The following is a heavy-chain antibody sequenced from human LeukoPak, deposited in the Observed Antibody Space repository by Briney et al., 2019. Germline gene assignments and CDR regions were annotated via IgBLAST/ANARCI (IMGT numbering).Heavy chain of an antibody. CDR3: AKDISGNSGHRIPHGMDV. CDR1: GFTLDDYA. J-gene: IGHJ6*02. CDR2: ISWNSGAI. V-gene: IGHV3-9*01. D-gene: IGHD5-12*01. Sequence: PGGSLRLSCAASGFTLDDYAMHWVRQAPGKGLEWVSGISWNSGAIGYTDSVKGRFIISRDNAKNSLYLQMNSLRAEDTALYYCAKDISGNSGHRIPHGMDVWGQGTTVTVSS.